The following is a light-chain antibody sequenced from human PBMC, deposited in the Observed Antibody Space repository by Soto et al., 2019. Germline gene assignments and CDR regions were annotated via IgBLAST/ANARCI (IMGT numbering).Light chain of an antibody. J-gene: IGLJ1*01. CDR3: SSLTTSTTYV. Sequence: QSVLTQPASVSGSAGQSITISCTGTSSDVGGYNYVCWYQHHPGKPPKLMIYEVSNRPSGVSNRFSGSKSGNTASLTISGLQAEDEADYYCSSLTTSTTYVFGTGTKVTVL. V-gene: IGLV2-14*01. CDR2: EVS. CDR1: SSDVGGYNY.